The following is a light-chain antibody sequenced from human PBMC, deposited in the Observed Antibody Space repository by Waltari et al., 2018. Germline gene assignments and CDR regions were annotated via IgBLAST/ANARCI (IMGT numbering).Light chain of an antibody. J-gene: IGLJ3*02. V-gene: IGLV1-47*01. CDR3: AAWDDSLSGPWV. CDR1: SSNIGSNY. CDR2: RNN. Sequence: QSVLTQPPSASETPGQRVTISCSGSSSNIGSNYVYWYQQLPETAPKLLIYRNNQRPSGVPDRFSDSKSGTSASLAISGLRSDDESDYYCAAWDDSLSGPWVFGGGTKLTVL.